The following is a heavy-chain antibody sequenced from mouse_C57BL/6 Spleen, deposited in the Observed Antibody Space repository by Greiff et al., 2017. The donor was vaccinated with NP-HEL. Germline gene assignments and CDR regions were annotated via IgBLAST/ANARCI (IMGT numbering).Heavy chain of an antibody. Sequence: VQLQQSGAELVRPGASVKLSCKASGYTFTDYYINWVKQRPGQGLEWIARIYPGSGNTYYNEKFKGKATLTAEKSSSTAYMQLSSLTSEDSAVYFCATIYDGYLDYWGQGTTLTVSS. D-gene: IGHD2-3*01. V-gene: IGHV1-76*01. J-gene: IGHJ2*01. CDR1: GYTFTDYY. CDR2: IYPGSGNT. CDR3: ATIYDGYLDY.